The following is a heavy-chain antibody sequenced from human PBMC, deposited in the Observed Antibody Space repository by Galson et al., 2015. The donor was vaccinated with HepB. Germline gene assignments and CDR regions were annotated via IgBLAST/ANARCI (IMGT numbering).Heavy chain of an antibody. CDR1: GFTFSNYG. J-gene: IGHJ4*02. CDR3: ARNTPSSGYHGLHY. D-gene: IGHD5-12*01. CDR2: IRYDGSIK. V-gene: IGHV3-30*02. Sequence: SLRLSCAASGFTFSNYGMHWVRQAPGKGLEWVAYIRYDGSIKYYADSVEGRFTISRDNSKNTLYLQMNSLRAEDTAVYYCARNTPSSGYHGLHYGGQGTLVTVSS.